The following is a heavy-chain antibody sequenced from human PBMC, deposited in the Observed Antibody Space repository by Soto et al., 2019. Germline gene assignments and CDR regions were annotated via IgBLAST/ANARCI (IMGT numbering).Heavy chain of an antibody. J-gene: IGHJ4*02. D-gene: IGHD6-13*01. CDR2: IYYSGNT. CDR1: GDSISSGDYY. Sequence: QVQLRESGPGLVKPSQTLSLTCTVSGDSISSGDYYWSWIRQPPGKGLEWIGCIYYSGNTYYNPSLSRRFSISVDTSKHQFSLQLISVTVADTSVYYCARDYKLYSSPPGPLEYWGLGNLVTVSS. V-gene: IGHV4-30-4*01. CDR3: ARDYKLYSSPPGPLEY.